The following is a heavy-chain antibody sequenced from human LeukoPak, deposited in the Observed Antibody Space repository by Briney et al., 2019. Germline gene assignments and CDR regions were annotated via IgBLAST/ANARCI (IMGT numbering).Heavy chain of an antibody. CDR2: VGGDDTN. D-gene: IGHD2-8*01. Sequence: GRSLRLSCVASGFIFSVYAMNWVRQAPGKGLERVSVVGGDDTNYYIDSAKGRFTISRDNSKNTLSLQMNNLRPEDTAVYYCAKDSWSRNGIYDAFDIWAKGQWSPSPQ. CDR1: GFIFSVYA. CDR3: AKDSWSRNGIYDAFDI. J-gene: IGHJ3*02. V-gene: IGHV3-23*01.